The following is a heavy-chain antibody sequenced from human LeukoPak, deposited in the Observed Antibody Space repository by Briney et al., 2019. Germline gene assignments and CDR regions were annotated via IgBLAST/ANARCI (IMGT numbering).Heavy chain of an antibody. V-gene: IGHV3-66*01. CDR1: GFTVSSNY. D-gene: IGHD6-6*01. J-gene: IGHJ2*01. CDR3: AKYISSSSAWYFDL. CDR2: IYSGGTT. Sequence: GGSLRLSCAVSGFTVSSNYMNWVRQAPGKGLEWVSVIYSGGTTYYADSVKGRFTISRDNSKNTLYLQMNSLRAEGTAVYYCAKYISSSSAWYFDLWGRGTLVTVSS.